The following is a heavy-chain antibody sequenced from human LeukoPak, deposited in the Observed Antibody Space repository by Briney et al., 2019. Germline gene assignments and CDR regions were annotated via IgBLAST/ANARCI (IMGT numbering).Heavy chain of an antibody. CDR3: AARRLTVTTEIDY. CDR2: IHYDGNNK. CDR1: GFSFSSSA. Sequence: PGGSLRLSCAASGFSFSSSAMHWVRQAPGKGLDWVALIHYDGNNKYYADSVKGRFTISRDNSKNTVYLQMNSLRSEDTAVYYCAARRLTVTTEIDYWGQGTLVTVSS. J-gene: IGHJ4*02. D-gene: IGHD4-17*01. V-gene: IGHV3-30*02.